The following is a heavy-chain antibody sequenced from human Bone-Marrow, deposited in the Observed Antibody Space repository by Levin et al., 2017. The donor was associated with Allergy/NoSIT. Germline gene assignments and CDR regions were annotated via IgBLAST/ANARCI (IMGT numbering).Heavy chain of an antibody. J-gene: IGHJ5*02. CDR3: ARGYCSGGSCYPMRWFDP. Sequence: PGASVKVSCKASGGTFSSYAISWVRQAPGQGLEWMGGIIPIFGTANYAQKFQGRVTITADESTSTAYMELGSLRSEDTAVYYCARGYCSGGSCYPMRWFDPWGQGTLVTVSS. CDR1: GGTFSSYA. D-gene: IGHD2-15*01. CDR2: IIPIFGTA. V-gene: IGHV1-69*13.